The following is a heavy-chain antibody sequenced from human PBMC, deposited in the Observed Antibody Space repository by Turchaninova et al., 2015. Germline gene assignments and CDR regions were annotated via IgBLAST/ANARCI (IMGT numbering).Heavy chain of an antibody. CDR2: ISGRGSDT. D-gene: IGHD3-3*02. CDR3: AIHLRGVEVYYFDY. Sequence: EVQLVESGGGLVQPGGSLGLSCAASGLIFNNYALSWVRQAPGKGLEWVSAISGRGSDTYYADSVKGRFTISRDNSKNTLYLQMNSLRVEDSAVYYCAIHLRGVEVYYFDYWGQGTLVTVSS. J-gene: IGHJ4*02. CDR1: GLIFNNYA. V-gene: IGHV3-23*04.